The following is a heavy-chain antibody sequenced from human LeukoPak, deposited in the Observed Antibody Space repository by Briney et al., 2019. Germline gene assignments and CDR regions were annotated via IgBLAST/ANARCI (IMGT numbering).Heavy chain of an antibody. CDR3: ARGEQEMATMSIDY. J-gene: IGHJ4*02. CDR2: ISSLGSTI. CDR1: GFTFSTYS. V-gene: IGHV3-48*01. Sequence: PGGSLRLSCAASGFTFSTYSMNWVLQAPGKGLEWVSYISSLGSTIYYADSVKGRFTIFRDNAKNSLYLQMDGLRAEDTAVYYCARGEQEMATMSIDYWGQGTLVTVSS. D-gene: IGHD5-24*01.